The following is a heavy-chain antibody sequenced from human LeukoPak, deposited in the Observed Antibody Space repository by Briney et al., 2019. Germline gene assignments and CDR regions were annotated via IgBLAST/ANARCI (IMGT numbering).Heavy chain of an antibody. D-gene: IGHD6-6*01. CDR3: ARDFRAARRGNYFDY. CDR1: GGSISSSSYY. CDR2: IYYSGST. V-gene: IGHV4-39*07. Sequence: SETLSLTCTVSGGSISSSSYYWGWIRQPPGKGLEWIGSIYYSGSTYYNPSLKSRVTISVDTSKNQFSLKLSSVTAADTAVYYCARDFRAARRGNYFDYWGQGTLVTVSS. J-gene: IGHJ4*02.